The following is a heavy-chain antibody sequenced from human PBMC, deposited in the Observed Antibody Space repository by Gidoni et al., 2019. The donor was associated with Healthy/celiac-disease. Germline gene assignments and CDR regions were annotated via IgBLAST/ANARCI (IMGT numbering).Heavy chain of an antibody. CDR2: INHSGSN. CDR3: ARVKAGITIFGVVINPFFDY. V-gene: IGHV4-34*01. Sequence: QVQLQQWGAGLLKPSETLSLTCAVYGGSFSGYYWSWIRQPPGKGLEWIGEINHSGSNNYNPSLKSRVTISVDTSKNQFSLKLSSVTAADTAVYYCARVKAGITIFGVVINPFFDYWGQGTLVTVSS. D-gene: IGHD3-3*01. J-gene: IGHJ4*02. CDR1: GGSFSGYY.